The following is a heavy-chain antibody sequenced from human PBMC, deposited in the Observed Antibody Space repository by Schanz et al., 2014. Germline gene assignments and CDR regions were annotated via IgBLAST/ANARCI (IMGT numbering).Heavy chain of an antibody. CDR2: LSGGSSYI. Sequence: EVQLVESGGGLVQPGGSLRLSCAASGFTFSVYWMHWVRQPPGEGLEWVSSLSGGSSYIFYADSVKGRFTISRDNAKNSLYLQMDSLRGDDTAVYYCARTSQAGWVPIFYWNFDLWGRGALVTVSS. D-gene: IGHD3-9*01. CDR1: GFTFSVYW. V-gene: IGHV3-21*06. J-gene: IGHJ2*01. CDR3: ARTSQAGWVPIFYWNFDL.